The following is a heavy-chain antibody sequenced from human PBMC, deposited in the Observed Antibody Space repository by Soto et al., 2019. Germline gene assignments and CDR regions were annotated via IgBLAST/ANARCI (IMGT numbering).Heavy chain of an antibody. Sequence: PGGSLRLSCAASGFTFSGYAMHWVRQAPGKGLEWVAVISYDGSNKYYADSVEGRFTISRDNSKNTLYLQMNSLRAEDTAVYYCARDFRGFKYYGSGTQPGYYYGMDVWGQGTTVTVAS. J-gene: IGHJ6*02. CDR1: GFTFSGYA. CDR2: ISYDGSNK. D-gene: IGHD3-10*01. V-gene: IGHV3-30-3*01. CDR3: ARDFRGFKYYGSGTQPGYYYGMDV.